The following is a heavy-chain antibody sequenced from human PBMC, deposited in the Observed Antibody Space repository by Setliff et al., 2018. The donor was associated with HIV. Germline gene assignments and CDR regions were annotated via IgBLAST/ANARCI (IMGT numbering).Heavy chain of an antibody. Sequence: ASVKVSCKASGYTFTGYYMHWVRQAPGQGLEWMGRINPNSGGTKYAQKVQGRDTMTRDTSISTAYMELSRLRSDDTAVYYCARGTRVGANDAFDIWGHGTMVTVSS. D-gene: IGHD1-26*01. CDR2: INPNSGGT. CDR3: ARGTRVGANDAFDI. V-gene: IGHV1-2*06. J-gene: IGHJ3*02. CDR1: GYTFTGYY.